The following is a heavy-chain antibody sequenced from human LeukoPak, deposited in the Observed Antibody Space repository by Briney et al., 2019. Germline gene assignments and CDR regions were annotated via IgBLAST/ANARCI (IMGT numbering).Heavy chain of an antibody. V-gene: IGHV4-59*06. Sequence: PGGSLRLSCGASGFTVSSNYMSWVRQAPGKGLEWIGYIYYSGSTYYNPSLKSRVTISVDTSKNQFSLKLSSVTAADTAVYYCARQSGYSYGTRGIYFDYWGQGTLVTVSS. J-gene: IGHJ4*02. CDR2: IYYSGST. D-gene: IGHD5-18*01. CDR1: GFTVSSNY. CDR3: ARQSGYSYGTRGIYFDY.